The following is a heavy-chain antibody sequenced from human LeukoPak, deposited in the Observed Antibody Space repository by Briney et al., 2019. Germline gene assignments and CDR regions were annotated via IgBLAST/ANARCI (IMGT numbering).Heavy chain of an antibody. V-gene: IGHV1-69*06. CDR1: GGTFSSYA. D-gene: IGHD3-3*01. J-gene: IGHJ4*02. Sequence: SVKVSCKASGGTFSSYAISWVRQAPGQGLEWMGGIIPIFGTANYAQKFQGRVTITADRSTSIAYMELSSLRSEDTAVYCCARIIPGRPLGRAFYENGFDYWGQGTLVTVSS. CDR2: IIPIFGTA. CDR3: ARIIPGRPLGRAFYENGFDY.